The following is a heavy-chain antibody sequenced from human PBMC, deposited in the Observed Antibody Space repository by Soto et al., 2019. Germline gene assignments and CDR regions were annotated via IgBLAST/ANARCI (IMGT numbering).Heavy chain of an antibody. D-gene: IGHD2-2*01. V-gene: IGHV4-59*01. CDR1: GGSISSYY. CDR2: IYYSGST. J-gene: IGHJ5*02. Sequence: SETLSLTCTVSGGSISSYYWSWIRQPPGKGLEWIGYIYYSGSTNYNPSLKSRVTISVDTSKNQFSLKLSSVTAADTAVYYCAREDCSSTSCYPYYNWFDPWGQGTLVTVSS. CDR3: AREDCSSTSCYPYYNWFDP.